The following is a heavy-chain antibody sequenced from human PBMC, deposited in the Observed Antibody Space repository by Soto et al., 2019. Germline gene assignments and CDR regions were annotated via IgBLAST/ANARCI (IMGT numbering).Heavy chain of an antibody. CDR1: GFTFSSYW. D-gene: IGHD2-15*01. V-gene: IGHV3-74*01. CDR2: INSDGSST. CDR3: VRTSLVVAAATRADY. J-gene: IGHJ4*02. Sequence: EVQLVESGGGLVQPGESLRLSCAASGFTFSSYWMHWVRQAPGKGLVWVSRINSDGSSTSYAGSVKGRFTISRDNAKNTLYLHMTSLSAEDTAVYYCVRTSLVVAAATRADYWGQGTLVTVSS.